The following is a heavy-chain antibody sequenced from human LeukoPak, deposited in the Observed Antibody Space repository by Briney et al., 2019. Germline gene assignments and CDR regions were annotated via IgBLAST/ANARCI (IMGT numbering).Heavy chain of an antibody. CDR1: GDSISSSSYC. V-gene: IGHV4-39*01. CDR2: IYNSANT. D-gene: IGHD5-12*01. CDR3: ARHSRSAYTGYENAFDI. J-gene: IGHJ3*02. Sequence: PSETLSLTCTVSGDSISSSSYCWDWIRQTPGKGLEWIGNIYNSANTHYNPSLKTRITMSVDTSKNQFSLKLNSVTAADTGIYYCARHSRSAYTGYENAFDIWGQGTMVTVSS.